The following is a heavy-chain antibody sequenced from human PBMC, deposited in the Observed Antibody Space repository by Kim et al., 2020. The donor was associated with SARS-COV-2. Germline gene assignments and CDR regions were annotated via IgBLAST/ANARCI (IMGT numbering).Heavy chain of an antibody. V-gene: IGHV4-31*03. CDR3: ARGRRMADGDYYYYYGMDV. Sequence: SETLSLTCTVSGASISSGGYYWSWIRQHPGKGLEWIGYIYYSGSTYYNPSLKSRVTISVDTSKNQFSLKLSSVTAADTAVYYCARGRRMADGDYYYYYGMDVWGQGTTVTVSS. CDR1: GASISSGGYY. J-gene: IGHJ6*02. CDR2: IYYSGST. D-gene: IGHD2-15*01.